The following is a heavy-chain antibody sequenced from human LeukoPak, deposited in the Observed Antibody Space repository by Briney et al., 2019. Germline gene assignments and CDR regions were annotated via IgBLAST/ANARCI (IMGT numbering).Heavy chain of an antibody. CDR1: GFTFGDYW. CDR2: IKRDGSEK. V-gene: IGHV3-7*01. D-gene: IGHD3-10*01. J-gene: IGHJ4*02. CDR3: ARDNWELRGFDY. Sequence: GGSLRLSCAASGFTFGDYWMTWVRQAPGKGLEWVASIKRDGSEKYSVDSVKGRFTISRDNAKNSMYLQMNSLRAEDTAVYYCARDNWELRGFDYWGQGTLVTVSS.